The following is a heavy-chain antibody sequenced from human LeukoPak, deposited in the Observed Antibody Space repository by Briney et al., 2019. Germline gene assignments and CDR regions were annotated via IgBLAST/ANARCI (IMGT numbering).Heavy chain of an antibody. CDR2: ISNTGST. J-gene: IGHJ4*02. CDR3: AGERGFWRENY. CDR1: GGSITTYY. Sequence: SETLSLTCTVSGGSITTYYWSWIRQPPGKGLEWIGFISNTGSTNYNPSLKSRVTISADTSRNQFSLRLSSVTAADTAVYYCAGERGFWRENYWGQGTLVTVSS. V-gene: IGHV4-59*08. D-gene: IGHD3-3*01.